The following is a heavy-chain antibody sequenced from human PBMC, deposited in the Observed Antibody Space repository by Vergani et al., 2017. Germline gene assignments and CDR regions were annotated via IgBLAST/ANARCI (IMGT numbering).Heavy chain of an antibody. V-gene: IGHV5-51*03. CDR2: IYPGDSDT. D-gene: IGHD5-24*01. J-gene: IGHJ4*02. CDR3: ARWKLRDGYNYASYFDY. Sequence: EVQLVQSGAEVKKPGESLKITCKGSGYSFTSYWIGWVRQMPGKGLEWMGIIYPGDSDTRYSPSFQGQVTISADKSISTAYLQWSSLKASDTAMYYCARWKLRDGYNYASYFDYWGQGTLVTVSS. CDR1: GYSFTSYW.